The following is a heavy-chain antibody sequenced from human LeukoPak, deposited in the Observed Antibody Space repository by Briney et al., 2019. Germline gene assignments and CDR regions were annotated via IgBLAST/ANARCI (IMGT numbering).Heavy chain of an antibody. CDR1: GYIFTGYY. Sequence: ASVKVSCKASGYIFTGYYMHWVRQAPGQGLEWMGWINPNSGGTNSAQKFQGRVTMTRDTSISTAYMELSRLTSDDTAVYYCAKAVYYDSSGYYEFDYWGQGTLVTVSS. V-gene: IGHV1-2*02. D-gene: IGHD3-22*01. CDR3: AKAVYYDSSGYYEFDY. CDR2: INPNSGGT. J-gene: IGHJ4*02.